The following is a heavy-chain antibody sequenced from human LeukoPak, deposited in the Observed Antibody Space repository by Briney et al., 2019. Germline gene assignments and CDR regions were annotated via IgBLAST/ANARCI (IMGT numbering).Heavy chain of an antibody. CDR1: GFTFDDYG. CDR3: ARARDLGGIAARPGRYYFDY. D-gene: IGHD6-6*01. Sequence: GGSLRLSCAASGFTFDDYGMSWVRHAPGKGLEWVSGINWNGGSTGYADSVKGRFTISRDNAKNSLYLQMNSLRAEDTALYHCARARDLGGIAARPGRYYFDYWGQGTLVTVSS. J-gene: IGHJ4*02. V-gene: IGHV3-20*01. CDR2: INWNGGST.